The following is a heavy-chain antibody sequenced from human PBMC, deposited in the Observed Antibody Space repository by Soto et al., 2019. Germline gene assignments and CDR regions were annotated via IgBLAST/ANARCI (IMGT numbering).Heavy chain of an antibody. J-gene: IGHJ6*02. CDR2: INHSGST. D-gene: IGHD5-18*01. CDR3: ARGRYRSRAYYYYYYGMDV. V-gene: IGHV4-34*01. Sequence: SETLSLTCAVYGGSFSGYYWSWIRQPPGKWLEWIGEINHSGSTNYNPSLKSRVTISVDTSKNQFSLKLSSVTAADTAVYYCARGRYRSRAYYYYYYGMDVWGQGTTVT. CDR1: GGSFSGYY.